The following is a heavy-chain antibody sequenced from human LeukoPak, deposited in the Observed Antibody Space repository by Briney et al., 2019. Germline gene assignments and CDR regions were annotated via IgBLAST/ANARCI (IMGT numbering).Heavy chain of an antibody. D-gene: IGHD3-10*01. J-gene: IGHJ5*02. CDR2: IIPIFGTA. V-gene: IGHV1-69*01. Sequence: PVASVKVSCKASGGTFSSYAISWVRQAPGQGLEWMGGIIPIFGTANYAQKFQGRVTITADEPTSTAYMGLSSLRSEDTAVYYCARDIYGSGSTVWFDPWGQGTLVTVSS. CDR3: ARDIYGSGSTVWFDP. CDR1: GGTFSSYA.